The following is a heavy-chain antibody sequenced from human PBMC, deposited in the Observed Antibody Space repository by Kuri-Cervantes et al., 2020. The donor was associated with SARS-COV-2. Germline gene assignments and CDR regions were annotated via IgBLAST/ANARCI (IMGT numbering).Heavy chain of an antibody. Sequence: GESLKISCAASGFAFNSYSMNWVRQAPGKGLEWVSSISSSSSYVYYADSVKGRFTISRDNAKNSLYLQMNSLRAEDTAVYYCARDSGDYYESSDYYLYGMDVWGQGTTVTVSS. V-gene: IGHV3-21*01. J-gene: IGHJ6*02. CDR2: ISSSSSYV. CDR3: ARDSGDYYESSDYYLYGMDV. D-gene: IGHD3-22*01. CDR1: GFAFNSYS.